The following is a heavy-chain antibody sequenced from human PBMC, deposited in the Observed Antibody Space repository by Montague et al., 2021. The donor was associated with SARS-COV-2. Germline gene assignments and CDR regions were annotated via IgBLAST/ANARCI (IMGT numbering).Heavy chain of an antibody. J-gene: IGHJ3*01. CDR2: INWNSDSV. V-gene: IGHV3-9*01. D-gene: IGHD3-22*01. CDR3: AKDHMKVMISAVFDL. CDR1: GFPFDDYA. Sequence: RRLSFAASGFPFDDYALHWVRQAPGKCLEWFSGINWNSDSVAYVDYVDSVKGRFTISRDNVKNSLYLQMNSLKPEDTALYYCAKDHMKVMISAVFDLWGQGTMVTVSS.